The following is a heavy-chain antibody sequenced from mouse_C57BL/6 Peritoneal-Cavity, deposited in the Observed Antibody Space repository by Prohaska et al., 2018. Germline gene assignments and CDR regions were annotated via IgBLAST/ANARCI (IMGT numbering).Heavy chain of an antibody. CDR2: VYPYNGGT. J-gene: IGHJ4*01. CDR3: ARRSYYYGGSYDAMDY. D-gene: IGHD1-1*01. Sequence: HGKSLEWIGLVYPYNGGTSYNQKFKGKATLTVDTSSSTAYMELNSLTSEDSAVYYCARRSYYYGGSYDAMDYWGQGTSVTVSS. V-gene: IGHV1-36*01.